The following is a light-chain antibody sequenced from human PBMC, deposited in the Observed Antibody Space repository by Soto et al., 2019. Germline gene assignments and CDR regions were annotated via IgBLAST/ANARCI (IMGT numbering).Light chain of an antibody. CDR2: AAS. Sequence: DFQMTQSPSTLSASVGDRVTITCRASQRISSYLNWYQQKPGKAPKFLIHAASSLESGVPSRFSGSGSGTDFTLTISSLQPEDSATYYCQQSYSIPVTFGQGTKVDIK. CDR1: QRISSY. V-gene: IGKV1-39*01. J-gene: IGKJ2*01. CDR3: QQSYSIPVT.